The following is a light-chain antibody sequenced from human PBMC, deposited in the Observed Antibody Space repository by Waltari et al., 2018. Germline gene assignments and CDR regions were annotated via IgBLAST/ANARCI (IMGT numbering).Light chain of an antibody. CDR3: QQTYITPYT. Sequence: DIQMSQSPSSLSASVGDRVTITRRASKNINIYLNWYHQKPGKAPKALMFSASSLESGVPSRFSGSGSGTDFTLTISSLQPEDFATYYCQQTYITPYTFGQGTQLEIK. V-gene: IGKV1-39*01. J-gene: IGKJ2*01. CDR1: KNINIY. CDR2: SAS.